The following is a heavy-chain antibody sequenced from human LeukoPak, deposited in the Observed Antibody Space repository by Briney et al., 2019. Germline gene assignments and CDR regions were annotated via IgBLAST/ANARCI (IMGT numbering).Heavy chain of an antibody. D-gene: IGHD6-13*01. CDR1: GFTFSSYG. J-gene: IGHJ4*02. CDR3: ARDPGGSSWTPYYFDY. CDR2: IWYDGSNK. Sequence: GRSLRLSCAASGFTFSSYGMHWVRQAPGKGLEWVAVIWYDGSNKYYADSVKGRFTISRDNSKNTLYLQMNSLRAEDTAGYYCARDPGGSSWTPYYFDYWGQGTLVTVSS. V-gene: IGHV3-33*01.